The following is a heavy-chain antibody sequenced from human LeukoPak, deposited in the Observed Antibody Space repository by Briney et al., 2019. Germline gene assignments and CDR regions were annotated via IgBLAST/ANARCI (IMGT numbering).Heavy chain of an antibody. Sequence: GGPLSLSCAVSGFTFNIHAMCWPRDARGKGREWDSSIDISGSSTYYADSVKGRFTISRDNSKNTLYLQMNSLRGEDTALYFCANEVRPNDYWGQGTLVTVSS. D-gene: IGHD4/OR15-4a*01. J-gene: IGHJ4*02. CDR2: IDISGSST. CDR1: GFTFNIHA. V-gene: IGHV3-23*05. CDR3: ANEVRPNDY.